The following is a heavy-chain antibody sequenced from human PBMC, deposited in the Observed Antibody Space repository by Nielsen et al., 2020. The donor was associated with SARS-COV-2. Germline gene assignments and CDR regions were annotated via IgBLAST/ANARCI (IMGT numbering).Heavy chain of an antibody. D-gene: IGHD5-18*01. CDR2: ILYDGSKK. CDR3: ASSESGYRYGHVAYYYYGMDV. J-gene: IGHJ6*02. Sequence: WIRQPPGKGLEWVALILYDGSKKYYAESVKGRFTISRDNSKNTLYLQMNCLRAEDTAVYYCASSESGYRYGHVAYYYYGMDVWGQGTTVTVSS. V-gene: IGHV3-30-3*01.